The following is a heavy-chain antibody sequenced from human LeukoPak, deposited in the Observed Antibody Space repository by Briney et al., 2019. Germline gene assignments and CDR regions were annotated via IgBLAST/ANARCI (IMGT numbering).Heavy chain of an antibody. D-gene: IGHD3-9*01. CDR3: ATEQSLLTGYYLGGFDY. J-gene: IGHJ4*02. CDR2: INPNSGGT. Sequence: ASVKVSCKASGYTFTNYYMHWVRQAPGQGLEWMGWINPNSGGTNCAQKFQGRVTMTRDTSISTAYMELSRLRSDDTAVYYCATEQSLLTGYYLGGFDYWGQGTLVTVSS. CDR1: GYTFTNYY. V-gene: IGHV1-2*02.